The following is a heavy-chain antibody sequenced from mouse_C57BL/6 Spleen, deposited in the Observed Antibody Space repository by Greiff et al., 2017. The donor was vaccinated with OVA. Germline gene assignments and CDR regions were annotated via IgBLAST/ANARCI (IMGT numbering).Heavy chain of an antibody. Sequence: QVQLQQPGAELVRPGSSVKLSCKASGYTFTSYWMHWVKQRPIQGLEWIGNIDPSDSETHYNQKFKDKATLTVDNSSSTSYMQLSSLTSEVSAVYYCARGRFFDYWGQGTTLTVSS. CDR2: IDPSDSET. J-gene: IGHJ2*01. CDR3: ARGRFFDY. V-gene: IGHV1-52*01. CDR1: GYTFTSYW.